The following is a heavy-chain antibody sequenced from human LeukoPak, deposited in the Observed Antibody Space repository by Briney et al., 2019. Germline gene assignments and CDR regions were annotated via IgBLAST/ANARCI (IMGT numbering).Heavy chain of an antibody. J-gene: IGHJ4*02. D-gene: IGHD4-23*01. Sequence: PSVTLSLTCTVSGGSISSSSYYWGWIRQPPGKGLEWIGSIYYSGSTYYNPSLKSRVTISVDTSKNQFSLKLSSVTAADTAVYYCARHIGLRWHLDWWGQGTLVTVSS. CDR2: IYYSGST. CDR3: ARHIGLRWHLDW. V-gene: IGHV4-39*01. CDR1: GGSISSSSYY.